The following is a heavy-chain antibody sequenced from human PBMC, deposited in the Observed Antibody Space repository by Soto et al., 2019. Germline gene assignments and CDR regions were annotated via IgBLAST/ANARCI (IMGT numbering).Heavy chain of an antibody. D-gene: IGHD5-12*01. V-gene: IGHV4-59*08. Sequence: QVQLQESGPGLVKPSETLSLTCTVSGGSISDYYWSWIRQPPGKGLEWVGYIYYTGSTTYNPSLKCRLTLSVDTSKNQCSLKLRSVSAADTAVYYCARLGRWLQALDSWGQGTLDTVSS. J-gene: IGHJ4*02. CDR1: GGSISDYY. CDR3: ARLGRWLQALDS. CDR2: IYYTGST.